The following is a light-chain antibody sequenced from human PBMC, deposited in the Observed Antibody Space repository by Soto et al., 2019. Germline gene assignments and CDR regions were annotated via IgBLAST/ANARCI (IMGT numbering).Light chain of an antibody. CDR3: QQYGSSPNT. J-gene: IGKJ2*01. CDR2: GAS. CDR1: QSVSSSY. V-gene: IGKV3-20*01. Sequence: EMVVTQSPGTLSLSPGERATLSCRASQSVSSSYLAWYQQKPGQAPRLLIYGASSRATGIPDRFSGSGSGTHFTRTISRLEPEHFAVYYYQQYGSSPNTFGQGTKLEIK.